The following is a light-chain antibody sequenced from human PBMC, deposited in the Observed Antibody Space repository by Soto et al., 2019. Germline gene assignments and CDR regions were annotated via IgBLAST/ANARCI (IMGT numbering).Light chain of an antibody. CDR2: DGP. J-gene: IGLJ1*01. Sequence: QSVLTQPAPVSGSSGQSITISCTGTNSDLGIYNLVSWFQQHPGKVPKVIIYDGPKRPSVVSDRFSGSKSENTASLTISGLQAEGEGDYCCCSYAGDYMLVFGTGTKVTVL. CDR1: NSDLGIYNL. CDR3: CSYAGDYMLV. V-gene: IGLV2-23*01.